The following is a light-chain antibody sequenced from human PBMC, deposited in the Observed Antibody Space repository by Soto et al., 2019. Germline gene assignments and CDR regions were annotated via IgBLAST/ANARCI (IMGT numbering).Light chain of an antibody. Sequence: QTVVTQEPSLTVSPGGTVTLTCASSTGEVTSGFYANWFQQKPGQAPRALIYGTSNKHSWTPARFSGSLLGGKAALTLSGVQPEDEADYYCLLYHGGAFVFGTGTKVTVL. J-gene: IGLJ1*01. V-gene: IGLV7-43*01. CDR2: GTS. CDR1: TGEVTSGFY. CDR3: LLYHGGAFV.